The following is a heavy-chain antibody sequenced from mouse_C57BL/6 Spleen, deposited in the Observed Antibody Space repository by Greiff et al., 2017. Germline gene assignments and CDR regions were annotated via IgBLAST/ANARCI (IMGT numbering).Heavy chain of an antibody. J-gene: IGHJ1*03. D-gene: IGHD2-5*01. V-gene: IGHV3-6*01. CDR1: GYSITSGYY. CDR3: ASGAYYSNYWYFDV. CDR2: ISYDGSN. Sequence: ESGPGLVKPSQSLSLTCSVTGYSITSGYYWNWIRQFPGNKLEWMGYISYDGSNNYNPSLKNRISITRDTSKNQFFLKLNSVTTEDTATYYCASGAYYSNYWYFDVWGTGTTVTVSS.